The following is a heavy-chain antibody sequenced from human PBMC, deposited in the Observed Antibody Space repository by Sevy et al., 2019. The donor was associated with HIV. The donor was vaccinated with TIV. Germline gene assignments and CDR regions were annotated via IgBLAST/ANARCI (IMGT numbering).Heavy chain of an antibody. Sequence: GGSLRLSCAASGFPFSTHAMSWVRQAPGKGLEWVSAISASGGSTYYADSVKGRFTISRENSKNMVYVQMNSLRAEDTAVYYCAREDIVLGEGNYYGMDVWGQGTTVTVSS. CDR2: ISASGGST. J-gene: IGHJ6*02. D-gene: IGHD2-15*01. CDR1: GFPFSTHA. CDR3: AREDIVLGEGNYYGMDV. V-gene: IGHV3-23*01.